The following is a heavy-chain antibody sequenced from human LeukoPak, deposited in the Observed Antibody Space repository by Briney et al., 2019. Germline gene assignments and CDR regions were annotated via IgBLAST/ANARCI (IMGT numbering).Heavy chain of an antibody. CDR3: ATDYYGSGSYYECFDI. CDR1: GGTFSTYA. Sequence: SVKVSCEASGGTFSTYAFSWVRQAPGQGPEWIGGIIPIFGTPRYAEKFQGRVTFSADSSTTTVYMEVNSLRSDDTAVYYCATDYYGSGSYYECFDIWGQGTMVTVSS. V-gene: IGHV1-69*13. CDR2: IIPIFGTP. J-gene: IGHJ3*02. D-gene: IGHD3-10*01.